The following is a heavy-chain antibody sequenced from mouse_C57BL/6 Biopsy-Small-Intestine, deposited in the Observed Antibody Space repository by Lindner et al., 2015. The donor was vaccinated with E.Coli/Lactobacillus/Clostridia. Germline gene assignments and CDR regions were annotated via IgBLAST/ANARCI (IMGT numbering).Heavy chain of an antibody. CDR1: GYTFTDYN. V-gene: IGHV1-34*02. CDR3: ARGAYYRYEGYAMDY. CDR2: IFPHNGGT. J-gene: IGHJ4*01. Sequence: VQLQRSGPELVKPGASVKISCKASGYTFTDYNMDWVKQSHGKSLEWIGXIFPHNGGTGYNQKFKNKATLTVDKSSSTAYMELHSLTSEDSAVYYCARGAYYRYEGYAMDYWGQGTSATVSS. D-gene: IGHD2-14*01.